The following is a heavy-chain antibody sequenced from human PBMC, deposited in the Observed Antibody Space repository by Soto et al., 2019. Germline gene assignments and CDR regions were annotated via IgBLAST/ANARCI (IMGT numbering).Heavy chain of an antibody. Sequence: QVQLVESGGGVVQPGRSLRLSCAASGFTFSSYAMHWVRQAPGKGLEWVAVIAYDGSNKYYADYVKGRFTISRDNSKNALCLRKSGLRADDTAVYYCAGAGCDGGSCYTLVELRYGMDVWGQGTTVTVSS. J-gene: IGHJ6*02. D-gene: IGHD2-15*01. CDR2: IAYDGSNK. V-gene: IGHV3-30-3*01. CDR3: AGAGCDGGSCYTLVELRYGMDV. CDR1: GFTFSSYA.